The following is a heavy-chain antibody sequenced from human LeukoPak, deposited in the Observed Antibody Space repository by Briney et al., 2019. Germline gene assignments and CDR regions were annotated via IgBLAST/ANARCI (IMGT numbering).Heavy chain of an antibody. Sequence: GGSLRLSCAASGFTFSSYAMHWVRQAPGKGLEWVAVISYDGSNKYYADSVKGRFTISRDNSKNTLYLQMNSLRAEDTAVYYCARDVGCSGGSCYSGLDVWGQGTTVTVSS. CDR2: ISYDGSNK. J-gene: IGHJ6*02. CDR1: GFTFSSYA. CDR3: ARDVGCSGGSCYSGLDV. D-gene: IGHD2-15*01. V-gene: IGHV3-30*04.